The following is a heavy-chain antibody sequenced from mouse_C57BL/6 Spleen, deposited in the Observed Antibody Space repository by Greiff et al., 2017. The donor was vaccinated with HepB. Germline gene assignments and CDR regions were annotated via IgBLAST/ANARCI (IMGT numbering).Heavy chain of an antibody. D-gene: IGHD2-5*01. CDR2: INPNNGGT. Sequence: VQLKASGPELVKPGASVKIPCKASGYTFTDYNMDWVKQSHGKSLEWIGDINPNNGGTIYNQTFKGKATLTVDKSSSTAYMELRSLTSEDTAVYYCARGAYYSNYHVAWFAYWGQGTLVTVSA. J-gene: IGHJ3*01. V-gene: IGHV1-18*01. CDR1: GYTFTDYN. CDR3: ARGAYYSNYHVAWFAY.